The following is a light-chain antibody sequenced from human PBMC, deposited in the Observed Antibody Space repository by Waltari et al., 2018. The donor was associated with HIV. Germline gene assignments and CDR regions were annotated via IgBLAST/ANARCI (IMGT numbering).Light chain of an antibody. CDR1: NSNLGSNT. Sequence: QSVLTQPPSASGTPGQRVTISCSGSNSNLGSNTVNWYQQLPGTAPKLLLYNNQQRPSGAPDRISGSKSGASASLASSGLQSEDEGDYYCAAWDDSLNGVVFGGGTKLTVL. CDR3: AAWDDSLNGVV. V-gene: IGLV1-44*01. J-gene: IGLJ2*01. CDR2: NNQ.